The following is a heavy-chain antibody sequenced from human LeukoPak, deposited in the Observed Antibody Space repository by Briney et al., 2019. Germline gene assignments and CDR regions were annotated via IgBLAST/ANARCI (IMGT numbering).Heavy chain of an antibody. CDR3: ARINYYDSSGYYSLYYYYGMDV. CDR1: GGSISSYY. Sequence: SETLSLTCTVSGGSISSYYWSWIRQPPGKGLEWIGYMYYSGSTNYNPSLKSRVTISVDTSKNQFSLKLSSVTAADTAVYYCARINYYDSSGYYSLYYYYGMDVWGQGTTVTVSS. CDR2: MYYSGST. D-gene: IGHD3-22*01. J-gene: IGHJ6*02. V-gene: IGHV4-59*01.